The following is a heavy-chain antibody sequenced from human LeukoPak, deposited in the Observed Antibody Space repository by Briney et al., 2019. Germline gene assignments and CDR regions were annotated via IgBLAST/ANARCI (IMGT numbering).Heavy chain of an antibody. D-gene: IGHD3-10*01. CDR3: ATLGVRFGERWFDP. CDR1: GGSISSYY. Sequence: SETLSLTCTVSGGSISSYYWSWIRQPPGKGLEWIGYIYYSGSTNYNPSLKSRVTISVDTSKNQFSLKLSPVTAADTAVYYCATLGVRFGERWFDPWGQGTLVTVSS. V-gene: IGHV4-59*01. J-gene: IGHJ5*02. CDR2: IYYSGST.